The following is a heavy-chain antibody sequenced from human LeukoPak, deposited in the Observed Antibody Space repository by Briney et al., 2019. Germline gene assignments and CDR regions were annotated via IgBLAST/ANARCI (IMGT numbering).Heavy chain of an antibody. CDR3: ARGIVGATTVDY. J-gene: IGHJ4*02. D-gene: IGHD1-26*01. V-gene: IGHV4-59*08. CDR1: GGSISSYY. Sequence: SETLSLTCTVSGGSISSYYWSWIRQPPGKGLEWIGYIYYSGSTNYNPSLKSRVTISVDTSKNQFSPKLSSVTAADTAVYYCARGIVGATTVDYWGQGTLVTVSS. CDR2: IYYSGST.